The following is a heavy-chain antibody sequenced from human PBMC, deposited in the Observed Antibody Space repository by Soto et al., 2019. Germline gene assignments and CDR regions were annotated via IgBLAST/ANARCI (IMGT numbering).Heavy chain of an antibody. CDR2: IKQDGSEK. J-gene: IGHJ4*02. V-gene: IGHV3-7*05. D-gene: IGHD3-3*01. CDR3: ARGTHDFWSGYSDFDY. CDR1: GFTFSNYW. Sequence: PGGSLRLSCAASGFTFSNYWMSWVRQAPGKGLEWVANIKQDGSEKYYVDSVKGRFTVSRDNAKNSLYLQMNSLRAEDTAMYYCARGTHDFWSGYSDFDYWGQGALVTVSS.